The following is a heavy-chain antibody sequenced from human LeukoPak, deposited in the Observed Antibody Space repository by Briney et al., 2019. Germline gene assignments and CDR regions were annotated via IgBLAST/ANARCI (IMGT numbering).Heavy chain of an antibody. CDR3: VKDGYSGYDGNWFDP. D-gene: IGHD5-12*01. CDR2: VSSNGGST. CDR1: GFTFSSYG. V-gene: IGHV3-64D*06. Sequence: GGALRLSCSASGFTFSSYGMHWVRQAPGKGLEYVSAVSSNGGSTYYADSVKGRFTISRDNYQNTLYLQMSSLRAEDTAVYYCVKDGYSGYDGNWFDPWGQGTLVTVSS. J-gene: IGHJ5*02.